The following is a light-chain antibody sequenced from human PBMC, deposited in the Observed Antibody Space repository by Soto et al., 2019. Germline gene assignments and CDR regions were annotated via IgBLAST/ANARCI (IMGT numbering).Light chain of an antibody. CDR1: QSVSSSH. CDR2: GAS. J-gene: IGKJ3*01. CDR3: QQYGSSPT. Sequence: ILLTQSPGTLSLSPGDRATLSCRASQSVSSSHLAWYQQKPGQAPRLLIYGASNRATGIPDRFSGSGSGTDFTLTISRLEPEDFAVYYCQQYGSSPTFGPGTKVDIK. V-gene: IGKV3-20*01.